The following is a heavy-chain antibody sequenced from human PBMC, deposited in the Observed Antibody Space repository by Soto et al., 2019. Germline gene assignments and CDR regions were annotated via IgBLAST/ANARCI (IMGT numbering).Heavy chain of an antibody. Sequence: QVQLQESGPGLVKPSQTLSLTCTVSGGSITSSGYYWSWIRQHPGEGLEWIGFTSHSGSTSYNPSLKSPVTISVDPSSTQFSLNLKSVTAADTAVYYCARGGGSTKVDYWGQGTLVTVSP. CDR1: GGSITSSGYY. CDR2: TSHSGST. CDR3: ARGGGSTKVDY. J-gene: IGHJ4*02. D-gene: IGHD2-2*01. V-gene: IGHV4-31*01.